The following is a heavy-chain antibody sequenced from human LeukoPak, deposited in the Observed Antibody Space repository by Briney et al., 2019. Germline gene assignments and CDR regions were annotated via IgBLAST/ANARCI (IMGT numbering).Heavy chain of an antibody. CDR2: INGSGGRI. CDR3: AVYGSGFFP. J-gene: IGHJ6*04. V-gene: IGHV3-23*01. CDR1: GFTFSSYA. Sequence: GGSLRLSCAASGFTFSSYAMSWVRQAPGKGLEWVSAINGSGGRIYYADSVKGRFTISRDNSKSTLYLQMNSLRAEDTAVYYCAVYGSGFFPWGKGTTVTISS. D-gene: IGHD3-10*01.